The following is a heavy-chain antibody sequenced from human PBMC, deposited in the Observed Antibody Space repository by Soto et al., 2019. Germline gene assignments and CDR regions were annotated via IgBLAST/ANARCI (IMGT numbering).Heavy chain of an antibody. CDR1: GFEGNIVG. CDR2: ISAGGGTT. CDR3: AKVRRDFAWLSQLDYFDY. V-gene: IGHV3-23*01. Sequence: SPVLCAPDTGFEGNIVGMSCRRQIKEKGLEWVSAISAGGGTTYYADPVKGRFTISRDNSKNMLYLQMNSLRAEDTAVYYCAKVRRDFAWLSQLDYFDYWGQGTPVTVS. D-gene: IGHD3-9*01. J-gene: IGHJ4*02.